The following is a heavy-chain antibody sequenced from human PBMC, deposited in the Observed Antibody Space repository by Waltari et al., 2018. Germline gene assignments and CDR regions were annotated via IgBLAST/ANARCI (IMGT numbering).Heavy chain of an antibody. CDR3: TRGGNYDFWSHRPFVDP. J-gene: IGHJ5*02. V-gene: IGHV4-34*01. Sequence: QVQLQQWGAGLLGPSETLSLTCAVYGASFSDYYWGWVRQPPGKGLEWTGQIRQPGSTNYNPSLKSRVTISMDTPRSQFSLGLSSVTAADTALYFCTRGGNYDFWSHRPFVDPWGQGTLVTVSS. CDR1: GASFSDYY. CDR2: IRQPGST. D-gene: IGHD3-3*01.